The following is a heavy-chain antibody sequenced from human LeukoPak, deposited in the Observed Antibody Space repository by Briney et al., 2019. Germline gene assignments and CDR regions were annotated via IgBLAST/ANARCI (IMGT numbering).Heavy chain of an antibody. V-gene: IGHV3-7*03. CDR2: IKQDGSEK. Sequence: PGGSLRLSCAASGFTFSSYWMSWVRQAPGKGLEWVANIKQDGSEKSYVDSVKGRFTISRDNAKNSLYLQMNSLRAEDTAVYYCARDLRSYALGGYGMDVWGQGTTVTVSS. J-gene: IGHJ6*02. CDR3: ARDLRSYALGGYGMDV. CDR1: GFTFSSYW. D-gene: IGHD3-16*01.